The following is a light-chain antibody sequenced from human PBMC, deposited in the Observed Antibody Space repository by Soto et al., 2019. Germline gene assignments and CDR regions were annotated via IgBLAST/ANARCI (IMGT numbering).Light chain of an antibody. J-gene: IGLJ1*01. CDR2: EVS. CDR1: SSDVGSYNF. Sequence: QSALTQPASVSGSPGQSITFSCTGTSSDVGSYNFVSWYQEHPGKAPKLMISEVSRRPSGVPERFSGSKSGNTASLTVSGLQADDEAHYYCSSYAGSNNFVFGTGTKVTVL. V-gene: IGLV2-8*01. CDR3: SSYAGSNNFV.